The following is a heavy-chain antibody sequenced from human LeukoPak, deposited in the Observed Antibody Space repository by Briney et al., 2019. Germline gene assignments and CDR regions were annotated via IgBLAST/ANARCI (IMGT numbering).Heavy chain of an antibody. CDR3: ARDYEFDY. CDR2: INHSGST. V-gene: IGHV4-34*01. D-gene: IGHD4-17*01. Sequence: SETLSLTCAVYGVSFSGYYWSWIRQPPGKGLEWIGEINHSGSTNYNPSLKSRVTISVDTSKNQFSLKLSSVTAADTAVYYCARDYEFDYWGQGTLVTVSS. CDR1: GVSFSGYY. J-gene: IGHJ4*02.